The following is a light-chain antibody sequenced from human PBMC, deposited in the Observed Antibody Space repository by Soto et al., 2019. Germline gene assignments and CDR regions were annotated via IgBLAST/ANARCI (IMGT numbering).Light chain of an antibody. CDR3: SSYTSSSTRVV. J-gene: IGLJ1*01. V-gene: IGLV2-14*01. CDR1: SSDVGGYNY. Sequence: QSVLTQPASVSGSPGQSITISCTGTSSDVGGYNYVSWNQQHPGKAPKLMIYDVSNRPSGVSNRFSGSKSGNTASLTISGLQAEDEADYYCSSYTSSSTRVVFGTGTKVTVL. CDR2: DVS.